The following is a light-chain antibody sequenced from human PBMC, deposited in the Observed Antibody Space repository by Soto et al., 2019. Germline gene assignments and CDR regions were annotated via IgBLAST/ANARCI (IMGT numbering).Light chain of an antibody. CDR2: GAS. CDR3: QQYGSSP. CDR1: QSVSSSY. Sequence: EIVLTQSPGTLSLSPGERATLSCRASQSVSSSYLAWYQQKPCQAPRLLIYGASSRATGIPDRFSGSGSGTDFTLTISRLEPEDFAVYYCQQYGSSPFGGGTKVEIK. J-gene: IGKJ4*01. V-gene: IGKV3-20*01.